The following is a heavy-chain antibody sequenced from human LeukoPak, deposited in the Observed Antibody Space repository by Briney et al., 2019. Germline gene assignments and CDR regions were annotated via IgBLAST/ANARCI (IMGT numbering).Heavy chain of an antibody. CDR2: IRYDGSNK. J-gene: IGHJ4*02. CDR1: GFTFSSYG. V-gene: IGHV3-30*02. CDR3: AKDSATTYVLRFLEWVVPAY. D-gene: IGHD3-3*01. Sequence: GGSLRLSCAASGFTFSSYGMHWVRQAPGKGLEWVAFIRYDGSNKYYADSVKGRFTISRDNSKNTLYLQMNSLRAEDTAVYYCAKDSATTYVLRFLEWVVPAYWGQGTLVTVSS.